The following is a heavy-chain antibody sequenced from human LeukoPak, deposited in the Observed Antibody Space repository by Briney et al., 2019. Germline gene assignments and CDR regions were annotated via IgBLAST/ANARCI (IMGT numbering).Heavy chain of an antibody. J-gene: IGHJ4*02. CDR3: ARVDIVLMVYAAPTFDY. CDR2: INPNSGGT. CDR1: GYTFTGYY. V-gene: IGHV1-2*02. Sequence: GASVKVSCKASGYTFTGYYMHWVRQAPGQGLEWMGWINPNSGGTNYAQKFQGRVTMTRDTSISTAYMELSRLRSDDTAVYYCARVDIVLMVYAAPTFDYWGQGTLVTVSS. D-gene: IGHD2-8*01.